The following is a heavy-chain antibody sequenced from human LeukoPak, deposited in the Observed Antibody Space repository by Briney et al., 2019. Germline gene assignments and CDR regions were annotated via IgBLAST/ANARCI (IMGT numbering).Heavy chain of an antibody. V-gene: IGHV1-18*01. CDR3: ARDSPRIAARPGNWFDP. CDR2: ISAYNGNT. J-gene: IGHJ5*02. CDR1: GYPFTSYG. Sequence: ASVKVSCKASGYPFTSYGISWVRQAPGQGLEWMGWISAYNGNTNYAQKLQGRVTMTTDTSTSTAYMEPGSLRSDDTAVYYCARDSPRIAARPGNWFDPWGQGTLVTVSS. D-gene: IGHD6-6*01.